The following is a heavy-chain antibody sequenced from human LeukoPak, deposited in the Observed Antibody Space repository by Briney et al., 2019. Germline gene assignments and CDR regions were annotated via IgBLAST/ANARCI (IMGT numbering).Heavy chain of an antibody. Sequence: SETLSLTCTVSGGSISSSSYYWGWIRQPPGKGLEWIGSIYYSGSTYYNPSLKSRVTISVDTSKNQFSLKLSSVTAADTAVYYCARDSGGGGWHLTGLLDYWGQGTLVTVSS. D-gene: IGHD6-19*01. V-gene: IGHV4-39*07. CDR1: GGSISSSSYY. CDR2: IYYSGST. J-gene: IGHJ4*02. CDR3: ARDSGGGGWHLTGLLDY.